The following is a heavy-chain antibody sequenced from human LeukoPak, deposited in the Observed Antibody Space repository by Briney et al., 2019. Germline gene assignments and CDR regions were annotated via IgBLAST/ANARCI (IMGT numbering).Heavy chain of an antibody. Sequence: PSETLSLTCTVSGASIRSNYWSWIRQPPGKGLEWIGYMYHSGNTDFNPSLKSRVTISLDTSKNQFSLKVTSVTAADTAVYYCARTMSGSYGLDYWGQGILVTVS. CDR2: MYHSGNT. CDR3: ARTMSGSYGLDY. J-gene: IGHJ4*02. V-gene: IGHV4-59*01. CDR1: GASIRSNY. D-gene: IGHD5-18*01.